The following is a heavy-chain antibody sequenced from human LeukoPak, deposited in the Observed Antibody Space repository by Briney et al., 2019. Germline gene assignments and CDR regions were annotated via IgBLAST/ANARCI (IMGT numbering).Heavy chain of an antibody. CDR1: GYTFTSYG. D-gene: IGHD6-19*01. Sequence: GASVKVSCKASGYTFTSYGISWVRQAPGQGLEGMGWISAYNGNTNYAQKLQGRVTMTTDTSTSTAYMELRSLRSDDTAVYYCARQHSGWFELPYYYYYYYMDVWGKGTTVTVSS. V-gene: IGHV1-18*01. J-gene: IGHJ6*03. CDR2: ISAYNGNT. CDR3: ARQHSGWFELPYYYYYYYMDV.